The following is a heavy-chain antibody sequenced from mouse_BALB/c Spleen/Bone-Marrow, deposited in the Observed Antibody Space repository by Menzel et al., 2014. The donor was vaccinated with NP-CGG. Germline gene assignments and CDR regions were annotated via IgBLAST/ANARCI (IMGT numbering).Heavy chain of an antibody. CDR1: GFTFSSYG. J-gene: IGHJ4*01. CDR2: ISNGGTFT. CDR3: SRRQSGNYAMDY. V-gene: IGHV5-6*02. Sequence: EVMLVESGGDLVKPGGSLKLSCAASGFTFSSYGFFWVRQTPDKRLEWVATISNGGTFTYYPDSVKGRFTISRDNAKNTLYLQTSSLKSEDTAMYYCSRRQSGNYAMDYWGQGTSVTVSS.